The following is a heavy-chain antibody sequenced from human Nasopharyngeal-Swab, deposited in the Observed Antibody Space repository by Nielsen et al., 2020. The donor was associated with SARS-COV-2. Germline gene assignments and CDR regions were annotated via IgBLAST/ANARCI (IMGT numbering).Heavy chain of an antibody. J-gene: IGHJ5*02. V-gene: IGHV4-30-4*01. D-gene: IGHD3-22*01. Sequence: RQAPGKGLEWIGYIYYSGSTYYNPSLKSRVTISVDTSKTQFSLKLSSVTAADTAVYYCARDYYDSSGYYGGFDPWGQGTLVTVSS. CDR2: IYYSGST. CDR3: ARDYYDSSGYYGGFDP.